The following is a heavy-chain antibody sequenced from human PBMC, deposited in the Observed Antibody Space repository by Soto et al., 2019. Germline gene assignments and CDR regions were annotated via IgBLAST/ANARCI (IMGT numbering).Heavy chain of an antibody. CDR2: ISYDGSNK. CDR1: GFTFSSYG. V-gene: IGHV3-30*18. J-gene: IGHJ6*02. Sequence: GGSLRLSCAASGFTFSSYGMHWVRQAPGKGLEWVAVISYDGSNKYYADSVKGRFTISRDNSKNTLYLQMNSLRAEDTAVYYCAQLGMGPGRYYYHYGMDFWGQGTTVTVAS. CDR3: AQLGMGPGRYYYHYGMDF. D-gene: IGHD3-16*01.